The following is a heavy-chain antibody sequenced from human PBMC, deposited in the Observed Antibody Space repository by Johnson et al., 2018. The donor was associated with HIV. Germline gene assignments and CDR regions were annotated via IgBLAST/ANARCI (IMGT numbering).Heavy chain of an antibody. CDR3: AKVVSRYGYNWGAFDI. CDR1: GISFSDYY. D-gene: IGHD5-24*01. J-gene: IGHJ3*02. V-gene: IGHV3-11*01. CDR2: ISGSGRTR. Sequence: QVQLVESGGTLVNPGGSLRLSCAASGISFSDYYMSWVRQAPGKGLECISCISGSGRTRYYADSVKGRFTISRDNAKNSLYLQMNSLRAEDTALYYCAKVVSRYGYNWGAFDIWGQGTMVTVSS.